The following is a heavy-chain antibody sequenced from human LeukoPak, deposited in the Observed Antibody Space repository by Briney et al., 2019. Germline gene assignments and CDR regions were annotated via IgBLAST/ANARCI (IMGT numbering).Heavy chain of an antibody. CDR3: ARDQSGWYLDY. Sequence: GRSLRLSCAASGFTFDDYAMHWVRQAPGKGLEWVSSISSSSSYIYYADSVKGRFTISRDNAKNSLYLQMNSLRAEDTAVYYCARDQSGWYLDYWGQGTLVTVSS. CDR1: GFTFDDYA. CDR2: ISSSSSYI. J-gene: IGHJ4*02. V-gene: IGHV3-21*01. D-gene: IGHD6-19*01.